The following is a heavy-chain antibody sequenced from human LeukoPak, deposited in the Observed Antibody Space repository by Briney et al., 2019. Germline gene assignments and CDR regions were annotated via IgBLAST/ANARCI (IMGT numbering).Heavy chain of an antibody. D-gene: IGHD3-16*02. CDR3: ARVSYDYVWGSYRYRYYFDY. V-gene: IGHV3-20*04. Sequence: PGTSLRLSCAASGFTFDDYGMSWVRQAPGKGLEWVSGINWNGGSTGYADSVKGRFTISRDNAKNSLYLQMNSLRAEDTALYYCARVSYDYVWGSYRYRYYFDYWGQGTLVTVSS. CDR2: INWNGGST. CDR1: GFTFDDYG. J-gene: IGHJ4*02.